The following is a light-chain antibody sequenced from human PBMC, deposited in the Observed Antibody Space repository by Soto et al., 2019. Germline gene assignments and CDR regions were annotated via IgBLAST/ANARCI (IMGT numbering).Light chain of an antibody. CDR2: GAS. CDR1: QTVSNNH. J-gene: IGKJ3*01. Sequence: EIVLTQSPGTLSLSLGERATLSCRASQTVSNNHLAWYRQKPGQTPRLLIYGASSRATGIPDRFRGSGSGTDFPLTISSLEPEDFAVNYGHQYGRSPQTFGPGTKVDFK. V-gene: IGKV3-20*01. CDR3: HQYGRSPQT.